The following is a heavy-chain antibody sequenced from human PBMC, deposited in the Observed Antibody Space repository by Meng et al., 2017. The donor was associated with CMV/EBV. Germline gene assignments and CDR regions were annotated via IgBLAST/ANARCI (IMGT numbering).Heavy chain of an antibody. CDR1: RGPIMNCDYY. CDR2: IYYSGST. V-gene: IGHV4-30-4*08. CDR3: SSEGDNPFDY. Sequence: VPWHRWRPGLLKPVRTLSLPYTGSRGPIMNCDYYWSWLRQPPRKGVEGIRYIYYSGSTYVNPSLKSRVTIAVDTSRKHFSLKLSSVTAADTAVYYWSSEGDNPFDYWGQGTLVTVSS. D-gene: IGHD2-21*02. J-gene: IGHJ4*02.